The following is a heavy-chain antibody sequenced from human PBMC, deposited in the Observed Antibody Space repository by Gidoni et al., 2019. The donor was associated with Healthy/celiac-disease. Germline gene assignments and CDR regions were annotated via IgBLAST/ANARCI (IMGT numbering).Heavy chain of an antibody. J-gene: IGHJ6*02. CDR2: INPNSGGT. CDR3: ARRTQYMVRGVIMGGTTGDYYYYYGMDV. V-gene: IGHV1-2*02. CDR1: GYPFPGPY. D-gene: IGHD3-10*01. Sequence: QVQLVQSGAEVTKPGASVKVSCKASGYPFPGPYMHWVRQSTGHGLEWIGWINPNSGGTNDAQKFQGRVTMTRDTSISTAYMELSRLRSDDTAVYYCARRTQYMVRGVIMGGTTGDYYYYYGMDVWGQGTTVTVSS.